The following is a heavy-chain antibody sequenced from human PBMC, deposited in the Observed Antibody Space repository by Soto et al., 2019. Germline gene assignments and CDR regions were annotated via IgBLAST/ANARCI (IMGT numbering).Heavy chain of an antibody. CDR2: NYYNGIT. CDR1: GGSISSGGYY. V-gene: IGHV4-31*03. CDR3: ARGSSIAGLYYGMDV. D-gene: IGHD6-6*01. Sequence: QVQLQESGPGLVKPSQTLSLTCTVSGGSISSGGYYWTWIRQHPGKGLEWIGYNYYNGITYYNPSLKSRVTISLATAKNQSSLQRGSVTAADTAVYYCARGSSIAGLYYGMDVWGQGTTVTVSS. J-gene: IGHJ6*02.